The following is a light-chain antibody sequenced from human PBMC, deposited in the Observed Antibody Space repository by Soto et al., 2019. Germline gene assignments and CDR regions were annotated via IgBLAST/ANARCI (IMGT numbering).Light chain of an antibody. CDR2: DVT. V-gene: IGLV2-18*02. CDR1: SSDVGNSNG. Sequence: QSAPTQPPSVSGSPGQSVAISCTGTSSDVGNSNGVSWYQQAPGTAPKLMIYDVTNRPSGVPDRFSGSKSGNTASLTISGLQAEDEADYYCRSYTSSSNYVFGTGTKLTVL. J-gene: IGLJ1*01. CDR3: RSYTSSSNYV.